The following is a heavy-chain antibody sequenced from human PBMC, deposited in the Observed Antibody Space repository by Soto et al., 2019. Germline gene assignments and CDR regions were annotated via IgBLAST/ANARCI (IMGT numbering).Heavy chain of an antibody. CDR1: GFTFSSYA. Sequence: SLRLSCAASGFTFSSYAMHWVRQAPGKGLEWVAVISYDGSNKYYADSVKGRFTISRDNSKNTLYLQMNSLRAEDTAVYYCARARPNYYDSRRNAFDIWGQGTMVTVSS. J-gene: IGHJ3*02. V-gene: IGHV3-30-3*01. CDR3: ARARPNYYDSRRNAFDI. D-gene: IGHD3-22*01. CDR2: ISYDGSNK.